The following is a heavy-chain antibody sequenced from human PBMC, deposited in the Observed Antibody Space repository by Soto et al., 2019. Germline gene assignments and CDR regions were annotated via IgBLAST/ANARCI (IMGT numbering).Heavy chain of an antibody. D-gene: IGHD3-22*01. CDR2: IDPSDSYT. CDR1: GYSFTSYW. CDR3: ARRVRYYYDSSGSPRNDDAFDI. Sequence: PGGSLKISCKGSGYSFTSYWISWVRQMPGKGLEWMGRIDPSDSYTNYSPSFQGHVTISADKSISTAYLQWSSLKASDTAMYYCARRVRYYYDSSGSPRNDDAFDIWGQGTMVTVSS. J-gene: IGHJ3*02. V-gene: IGHV5-10-1*01.